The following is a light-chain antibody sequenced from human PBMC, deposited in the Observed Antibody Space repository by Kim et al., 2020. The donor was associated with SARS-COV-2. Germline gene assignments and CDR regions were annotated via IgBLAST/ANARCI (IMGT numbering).Light chain of an antibody. V-gene: IGKV1-39*01. Sequence: DIQMTQSPSSLSASVGDRITITCQASQSISRYLNWFQQKPGKPPKLLIYGASSLESGVPSKFGGSGSGTDFTLTISGLDPDDFATYYCQQTYKPPWTFGQVTKVDIK. CDR1: QSISRY. CDR3: QQTYKPPWT. CDR2: GAS. J-gene: IGKJ1*01.